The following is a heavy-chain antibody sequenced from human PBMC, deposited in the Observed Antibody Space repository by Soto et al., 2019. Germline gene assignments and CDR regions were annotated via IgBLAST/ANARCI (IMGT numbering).Heavy chain of an antibody. V-gene: IGHV1-2*02. Sequence: QVQLVQSGAEVKKPGASVKVSCKASGYTFTGYFMHWVRQAPGQGLVWMGWINPNSGATKYAQKFQGRVTLSRDTSIRTAYMELTGLRSDDTAVYYCARGGGTILAPLPWGQGTQVTVSS. CDR1: GYTFTGYF. J-gene: IGHJ5*02. CDR3: ARGGGTILAPLP. CDR2: INPNSGAT. D-gene: IGHD3-3*01.